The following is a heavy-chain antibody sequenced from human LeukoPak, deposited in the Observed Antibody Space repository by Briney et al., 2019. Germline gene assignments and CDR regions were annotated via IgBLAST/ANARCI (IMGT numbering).Heavy chain of an antibody. D-gene: IGHD3-9*01. Sequence: GGSLRLSCAASGFTFRNYAMSWVRQAPGKGLEWVSAISGSGGSTYYADSVKGRFTISRDNSKNTLYLQMNSLRAEDTAVYYCAKDPLQVLRYFDWPHFADAFDIWGQGTMVTVSS. J-gene: IGHJ3*02. CDR2: ISGSGGST. V-gene: IGHV3-23*01. CDR3: AKDPLQVLRYFDWPHFADAFDI. CDR1: GFTFRNYA.